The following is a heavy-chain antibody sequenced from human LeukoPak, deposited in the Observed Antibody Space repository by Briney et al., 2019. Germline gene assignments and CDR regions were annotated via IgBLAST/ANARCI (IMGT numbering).Heavy chain of an antibody. Sequence: PGGSLRLSCTASGFSVSSNYMSWVRQAPGKGLEWVSVMFASGSTYYADSVKDRFTFSRDIFRNTLFLQLNSLTVEDTALYYCARGLVQTGYSSSSYVHWGQGTLVTVSS. CDR2: MFASGST. CDR3: ARGLVQTGYSSSSYVH. D-gene: IGHD6-19*01. J-gene: IGHJ4*02. CDR1: GFSVSSNY. V-gene: IGHV3-66*01.